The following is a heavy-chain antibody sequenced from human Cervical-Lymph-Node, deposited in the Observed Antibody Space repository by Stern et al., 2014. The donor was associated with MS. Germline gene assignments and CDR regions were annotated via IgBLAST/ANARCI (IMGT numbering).Heavy chain of an antibody. CDR1: GFSFGTSW. J-gene: IGHJ4*02. CDR3: ARDRRAFLDY. Sequence: EVQLVQSGGGLVQPGGSLRLSCAASGFSFGTSWMSWVRQAPGRGLEWVANIRQDGREKFYVDSVKGRFTISRDNAKNSLYLQMNSLKVADTAVYYCARDRRAFLDYWGQGTQVAVSS. V-gene: IGHV3-7*01. CDR2: IRQDGREK. D-gene: IGHD2/OR15-2a*01.